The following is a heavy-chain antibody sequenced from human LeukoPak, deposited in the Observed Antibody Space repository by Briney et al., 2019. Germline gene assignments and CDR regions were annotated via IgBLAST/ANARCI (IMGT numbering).Heavy chain of an antibody. V-gene: IGHV3-9*01. J-gene: IGHJ4*02. Sequence: GRSLRLSCAASGFTFHHYAIHWVRQAPGKGLEWVSGISWNSASIGYADSVKGRFTISRDNAKNSVYLQMNSLRADDTAFYYCAKDKAPLYSGYDWDLDFWGQGTLVTVSS. D-gene: IGHD5-12*01. CDR3: AKDKAPLYSGYDWDLDF. CDR1: GFTFHHYA. CDR2: ISWNSASI.